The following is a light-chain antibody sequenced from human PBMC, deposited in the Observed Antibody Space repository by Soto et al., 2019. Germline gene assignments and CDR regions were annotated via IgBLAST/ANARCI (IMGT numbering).Light chain of an antibody. CDR1: QSIRTS. Sequence: QMTQSPSSLSASVGARITITCRASQSIRTSLNWYQQKPGEAPRLLIYGASTLQSGVPSRFSGSGSATDFTLTVSSLQPEDSAIYYCQQSYTTPRTFGQGTKVEV. CDR3: QQSYTTPRT. J-gene: IGKJ1*01. CDR2: GAS. V-gene: IGKV1-39*01.